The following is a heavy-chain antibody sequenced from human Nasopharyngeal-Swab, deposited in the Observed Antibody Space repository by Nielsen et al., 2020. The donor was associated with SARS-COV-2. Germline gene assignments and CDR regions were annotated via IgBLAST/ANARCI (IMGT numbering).Heavy chain of an antibody. Sequence: GESLKISCSASGFTFSDYAMHWVRQAPGKRPEFVSAISSHGHPTYYADSVKGRFSISRDNSKSTLYLHLSSLTTADTAVYFCLKETETGVPSWSAFDYWGQGARVTVSS. V-gene: IGHV3-64D*09. CDR3: LKETETGVPSWSAFDY. CDR2: ISSHGHPT. D-gene: IGHD6-13*01. J-gene: IGHJ4*02. CDR1: GFTFSDYA.